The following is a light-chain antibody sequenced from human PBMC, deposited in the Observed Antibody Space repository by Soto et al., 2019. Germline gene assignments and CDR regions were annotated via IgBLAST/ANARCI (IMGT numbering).Light chain of an antibody. CDR2: GAS. J-gene: IGKJ2*01. CDR3: HQYGTSPYT. CDR1: QSVGSSY. Sequence: EIVLTQSPGTLSLSPGDRATLSCRASQSVGSSYLAWYQQKPGQAPRLLIYGASSRATGIPDRFSGSGSGTGFTLTISRLEPEDFAVYYCHQYGTSPYTFGQGTKVDIK. V-gene: IGKV3-20*01.